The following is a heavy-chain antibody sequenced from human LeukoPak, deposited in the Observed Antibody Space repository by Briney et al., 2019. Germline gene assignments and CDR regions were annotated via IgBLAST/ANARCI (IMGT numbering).Heavy chain of an antibody. V-gene: IGHV5-51*01. J-gene: IGHJ4*02. Sequence: GESLKISCKGSGYSFTSYWIGWVRQMPGKGLEWMGIIHPRDSDTRYSPSFQGQVTMSADKSISTAYLQWSSLKASDTAMYYCARLQSDSHSTFDYWGQGTLVTVSS. CDR2: IHPRDSDT. D-gene: IGHD5-18*01. CDR3: ARLQSDSHSTFDY. CDR1: GYSFTSYW.